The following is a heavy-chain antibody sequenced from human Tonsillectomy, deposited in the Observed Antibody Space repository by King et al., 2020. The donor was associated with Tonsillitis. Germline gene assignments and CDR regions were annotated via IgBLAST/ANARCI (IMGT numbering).Heavy chain of an antibody. CDR2: IDPGDSYT. CDR3: AMIVVVPHGDY. Sequence: EVQLVESGAEVKKPGESLRISCKGSGHSFTSYWISWVRQMPGKGLEWMGRIDPGDSYTEYSPSFQGHVTISADKSITTAYLQWSSLKASDTAMYYCAMIVVVPHGDYWGQGTLVTVSS. V-gene: IGHV5-10-1*03. CDR1: GHSFTSYW. J-gene: IGHJ4*02. D-gene: IGHD3-22*01.